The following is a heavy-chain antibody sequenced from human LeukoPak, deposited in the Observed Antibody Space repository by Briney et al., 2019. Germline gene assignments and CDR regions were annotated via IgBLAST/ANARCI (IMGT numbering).Heavy chain of an antibody. J-gene: IGHJ4*02. V-gene: IGHV1-69*13. CDR1: GGTFSGYD. Sequence: ASVKVSCKASGGTFSGYDISWVRQAPGQGLEWMGEITPIFGTANYAHKFQGRVTITADESTSTASMELSSLTYEDTAVYYCARSEWELTLDYWGQGTLLTVSS. CDR3: ARSEWELTLDY. D-gene: IGHD1-26*01. CDR2: ITPIFGTA.